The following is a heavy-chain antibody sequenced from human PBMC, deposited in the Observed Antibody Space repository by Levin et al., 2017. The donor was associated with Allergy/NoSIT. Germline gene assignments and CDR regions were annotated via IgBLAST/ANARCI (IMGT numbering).Heavy chain of an antibody. CDR3: VRGFGMDV. CDR2: IKPDGSEK. Sequence: LSLTCAASGFTFSPYWMTWVRQASGKGLEWVANIKPDGSEKSYVDSLKGRFTISRDNAKNSLYLEMNSLRVEDTAVYYCVRGFGMDVWGQGTTVTGSS. CDR1: GFTFSPYW. V-gene: IGHV3-7*01. J-gene: IGHJ6*02.